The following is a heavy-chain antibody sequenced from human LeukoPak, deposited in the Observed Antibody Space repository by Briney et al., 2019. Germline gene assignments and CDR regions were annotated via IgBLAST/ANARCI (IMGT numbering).Heavy chain of an antibody. D-gene: IGHD3-22*01. CDR2: IYTTGNT. CDR3: ARRAGDYSHPYDY. Sequence: GGSLRLSCAASGFSFRSYGMHWVRQAPGKGLEWVSFIYTTGNTHNSDSVKGRFTISRDSSKNTLYLQMNSLRAEDTAVYYCARRAGDYSHPYDYWGQGTLVTVSS. V-gene: IGHV3-53*01. CDR1: GFSFRSYG. J-gene: IGHJ4*02.